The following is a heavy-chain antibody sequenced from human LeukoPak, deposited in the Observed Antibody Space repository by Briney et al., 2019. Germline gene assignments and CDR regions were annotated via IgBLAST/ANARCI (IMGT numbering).Heavy chain of an antibody. J-gene: IGHJ6*02. CDR3: ARARGPVCYYGMDV. D-gene: IGHD3-16*01. CDR1: GFNFSTYE. Sequence: GGSLRLSCAASGFNFSTYEMNWVRQAPGQGLEWVSYISSSGSTIYYADSVKGRFTISRDNAKNSLYVQMNSLRAEDTAVYYCARARGPVCYYGMDVWGQGTTVAVSS. CDR2: ISSSGSTI. V-gene: IGHV3-48*03.